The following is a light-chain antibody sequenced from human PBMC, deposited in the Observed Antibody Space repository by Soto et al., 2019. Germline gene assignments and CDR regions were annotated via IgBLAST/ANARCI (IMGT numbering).Light chain of an antibody. CDR1: QSVSSSY. V-gene: IGKV3-20*01. J-gene: IGKJ5*01. Sequence: EIELTQSPGTLSLSPGERATLSCRASQSVSSSYLAWYQQKPGQAPRLLIYGASSRATGIPDRFSGSGSGTDFTLTISRLEPEDCAVYYCQQYGSSPPYTFGQGTRLEIK. CDR2: GAS. CDR3: QQYGSSPPYT.